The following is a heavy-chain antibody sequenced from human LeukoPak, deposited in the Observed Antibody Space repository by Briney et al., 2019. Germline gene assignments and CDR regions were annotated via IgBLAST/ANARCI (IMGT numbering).Heavy chain of an antibody. Sequence: ASVKVSCKVSGYTLTELSMHWVRQVPGKGLEWMGGFDPEDGETIYAQKFQGRVTMTEDTSTDTAYMELSSLRSEDTAVYYCATDSVTARHYYYYYGMDVWGQGTTVTVSS. V-gene: IGHV1-24*01. D-gene: IGHD2-21*02. CDR1: GYTLTELS. CDR2: FDPEDGET. J-gene: IGHJ6*02. CDR3: ATDSVTARHYYYYYGMDV.